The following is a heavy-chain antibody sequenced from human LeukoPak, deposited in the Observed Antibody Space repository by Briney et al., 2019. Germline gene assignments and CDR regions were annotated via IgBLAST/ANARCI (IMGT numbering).Heavy chain of an antibody. Sequence: GESLKISCKGSGYSFTSYWIGWVRQMPGKGLEWMGIIYPGDSDTRYSPSFQGQVTISADKSISTAYLQWGSLKASDTAMYYCARGAVRYYDILTGTDAFDIWGQGTMVIVSS. CDR3: ARGAVRYYDILTGTDAFDI. CDR1: GYSFTSYW. D-gene: IGHD3-9*01. J-gene: IGHJ3*02. CDR2: IYPGDSDT. V-gene: IGHV5-51*01.